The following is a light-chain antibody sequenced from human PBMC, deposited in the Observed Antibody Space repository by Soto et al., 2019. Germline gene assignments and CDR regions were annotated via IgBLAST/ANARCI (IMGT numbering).Light chain of an antibody. J-gene: IGLJ1*01. V-gene: IGLV1-47*01. Sequence: QAVVTQPPSASGTPGQRVTMSCSGSSSNIGTNYVYWYQQLPGTAPKILIYRNNQRPSGVPDRFSGSKSGTSASLAISGLRSEDEADYYCAAWDDSLSGFYVFGTGTQLTVL. CDR1: SSNIGTNY. CDR3: AAWDDSLSGFYV. CDR2: RNN.